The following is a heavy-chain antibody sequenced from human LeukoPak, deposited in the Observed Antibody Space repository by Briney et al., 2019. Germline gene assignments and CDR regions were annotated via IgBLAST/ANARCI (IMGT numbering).Heavy chain of an antibody. CDR1: GYTFTSYA. D-gene: IGHD6-13*01. CDR2: INAGNGNT. Sequence: ASVKVSCKASGYTFTSYAMHWVRQAPGQRLEWMGWINAGNGNTKYSQKFQGRVTITRDTSASTAYMELSSRRSEDTAVYYCARALGYSSSWLNAFDIWGQGTMVTVSS. V-gene: IGHV1-3*01. J-gene: IGHJ3*02. CDR3: ARALGYSSSWLNAFDI.